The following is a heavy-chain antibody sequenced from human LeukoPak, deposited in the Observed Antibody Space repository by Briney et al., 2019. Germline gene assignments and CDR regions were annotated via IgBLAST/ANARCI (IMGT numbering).Heavy chain of an antibody. CDR3: ARGAFDSSGYYRDY. CDR2: ISAYNGNT. D-gene: IGHD3-22*01. CDR1: GYTFTSYG. Sequence: AASVKVSCKASGYTFTSYGISWVRQAPGQGLEWMGWISAYNGNTNYAQKLQGRVTMTTDTSTSTAYMGLRSLRSDDTAVYYCARGAFDSSGYYRDYWGQGTLVTVSS. J-gene: IGHJ4*02. V-gene: IGHV1-18*01.